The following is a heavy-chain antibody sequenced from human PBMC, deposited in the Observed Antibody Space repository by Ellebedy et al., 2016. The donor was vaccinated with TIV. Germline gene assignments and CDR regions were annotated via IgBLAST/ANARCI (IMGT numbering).Heavy chain of an antibody. Sequence: AASVKVSCKASGGTFSNYGISWVRQAPGQGLEWVGGIIPVFARTTYAQNFQGRVTLSTDRSTSTAYMELNSLRSDDTAVFYCAWGIFDSGGRYELSYWGQGTLVTVSS. V-gene: IGHV1-69*05. CDR2: IIPVFART. CDR1: GGTFSNYG. D-gene: IGHD2-15*01. J-gene: IGHJ4*02. CDR3: AWGIFDSGGRYELSY.